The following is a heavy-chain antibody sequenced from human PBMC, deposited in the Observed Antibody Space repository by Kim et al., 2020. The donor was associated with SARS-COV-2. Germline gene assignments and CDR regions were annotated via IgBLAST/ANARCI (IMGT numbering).Heavy chain of an antibody. V-gene: IGHV1-8*01. Sequence: SGNTGYAQKFQGRVTMTRNTSISTAYMELSSLRSEDTAVYYCARGLGDYWGQGTLVTVSS. J-gene: IGHJ4*02. CDR2: SGNT. D-gene: IGHD3-16*01. CDR3: ARGLGDY.